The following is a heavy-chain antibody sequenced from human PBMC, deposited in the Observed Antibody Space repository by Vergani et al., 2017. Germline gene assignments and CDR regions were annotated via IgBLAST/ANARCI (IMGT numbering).Heavy chain of an antibody. Sequence: QLQLQESGSGLVKPSQTLSLTCAVSGGSISSGGYSWSWIRQPPGKGLEWIGYIYHSGSTYYKPSLKSRVTTSVDRSKNQFSLNLSSVTAADTAVYYCARVKGIAAAGSVYYYYYMDVWGKGTTVTVSS. V-gene: IGHV4-30-2*01. CDR3: ARVKGIAAAGSVYYYYYMDV. CDR1: GGSISSGGYS. D-gene: IGHD6-13*01. J-gene: IGHJ6*03. CDR2: IYHSGST.